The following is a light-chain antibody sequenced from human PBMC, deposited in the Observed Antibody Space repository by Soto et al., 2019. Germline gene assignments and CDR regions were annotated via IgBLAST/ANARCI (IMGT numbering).Light chain of an antibody. J-gene: IGKJ1*01. CDR1: QSVSSSY. Sequence: EIVLTQSPGTLSLSPGERATLSCRASQSVSSSYLAWYQQKPGQAPRLLIYGASSRATGIPDRFSGSGSGTDFTLTISRLEPEVFAVYYCHQYGSSPPTFGKGTKVEIK. V-gene: IGKV3-20*01. CDR3: HQYGSSPPT. CDR2: GAS.